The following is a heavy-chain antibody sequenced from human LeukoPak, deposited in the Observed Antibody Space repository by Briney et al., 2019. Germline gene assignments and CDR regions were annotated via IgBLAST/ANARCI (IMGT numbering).Heavy chain of an antibody. CDR1: GYSVIKYD. V-gene: IGHV7-4-1*02. J-gene: IGHJ4*02. CDR3: ARNNADGEGRFSY. Sequence: GASVTVSCTASGYSVIKYDMNWVRQAPGQGREWMGWINTNTGNPTYTQGFTGGFVFSLDTSVSTAYLQISGLKAEDTAVFYCARNNADGEGRFSYWGQGTLVTVSS. D-gene: IGHD3-10*01. CDR2: INTNTGNP.